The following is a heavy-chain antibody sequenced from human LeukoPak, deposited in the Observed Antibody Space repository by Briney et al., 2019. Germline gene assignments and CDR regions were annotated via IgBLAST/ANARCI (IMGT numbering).Heavy chain of an antibody. Sequence: GGSLRLSCAASGFSFSDYGMHWVRQAPGKGLEWVAFIRYDGSNIYYADSVKGRFTISRDNSKNTLYLQMDSLRAEDTAVYYCAKVLGVVVSAASRPLDYWGQGTRVTVSS. V-gene: IGHV3-30*02. CDR1: GFSFSDYG. D-gene: IGHD2-2*01. J-gene: IGHJ4*02. CDR2: IRYDGSNI. CDR3: AKVLGVVVSAASRPLDY.